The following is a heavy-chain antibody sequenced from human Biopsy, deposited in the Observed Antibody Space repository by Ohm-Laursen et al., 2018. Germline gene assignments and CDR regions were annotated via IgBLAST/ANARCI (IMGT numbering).Heavy chain of an antibody. CDR1: GGSTNDYF. CDR3: ARTPGKAVAGRFLDL. J-gene: IGHJ2*01. CDR2: IYSSGGS. D-gene: IGHD6-19*01. V-gene: IGHV4-4*07. Sequence: SETLSLTCSVSGGSTNDYFWSWIRQPAGETLEWIGRIYSSGGSSYNPSLKSRISMSMDTSNNQFSLKLTPVTAADTAVYYCARTPGKAVAGRFLDLWGRGTLVTVSS.